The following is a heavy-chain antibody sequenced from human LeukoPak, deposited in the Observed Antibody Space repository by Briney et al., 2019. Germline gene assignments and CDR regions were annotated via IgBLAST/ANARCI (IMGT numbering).Heavy chain of an antibody. CDR3: AKDIAAAGGPCAY. D-gene: IGHD6-13*01. Sequence: GGSLRLSCAASGFTFSSYGMNWVRQAPGKGLEWVSYISSSGSTIYYADSVKGRFTISRDNSKNTLFLQMNSLRAEDTAVYYCAKDIAAAGGPCAYWGRGTLVTVSS. CDR2: ISSSGSTI. J-gene: IGHJ4*02. V-gene: IGHV3-48*03. CDR1: GFTFSSYG.